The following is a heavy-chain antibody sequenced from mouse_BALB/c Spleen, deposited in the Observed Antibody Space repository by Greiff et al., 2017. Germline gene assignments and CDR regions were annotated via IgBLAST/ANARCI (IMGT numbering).Heavy chain of an antibody. Sequence: VQLQQSGAELVRPGASVTLSCKASGYTFTDYEMHWVKQTPVHGLEWIGAIDPETGGTAYNQKFKGKATLTADKSSSTAYMELRSLTSEDSAVYYCTRSDYYRDYYAMDYWGQGTSVTVSS. CDR2: IDPETGGT. CDR3: TRSDYYRDYYAMDY. D-gene: IGHD2-14*01. J-gene: IGHJ4*01. V-gene: IGHV1-15*01. CDR1: GYTFTDYE.